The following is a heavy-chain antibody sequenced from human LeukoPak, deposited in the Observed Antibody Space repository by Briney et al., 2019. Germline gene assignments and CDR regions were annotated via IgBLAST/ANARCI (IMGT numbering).Heavy chain of an antibody. CDR2: INHSGST. CDR3: ARGPWRVVAAYNWFDP. J-gene: IGHJ5*02. D-gene: IGHD2-15*01. CDR1: GGSFSGYY. V-gene: IGHV4-34*01. Sequence: PSETLSLTCAVYGGSFSGYYWSWIRQPPGKGLEWIGEINHSGSTNYNPSLKSRVTISVDTSKNQFSLKLSSATAADTAVYYCARGPWRVVAAYNWFDPWGQGTLVTVSS.